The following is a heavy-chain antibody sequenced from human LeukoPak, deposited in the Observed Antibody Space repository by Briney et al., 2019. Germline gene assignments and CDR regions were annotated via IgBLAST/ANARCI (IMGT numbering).Heavy chain of an antibody. D-gene: IGHD6-13*01. V-gene: IGHV1-46*01. CDR1: GYTFTSYY. Sequence: ASVKVSCKASGYTFTSYYMHWVRQAPGQGLEWMGIINPSGGSTSYAQKFQGRVTMTRDMSTSTVYMELSSLRSEDTAVYYCAREGGIAAAGTYLLCYWGQGTLVTVSS. CDR3: AREGGIAAAGTYLLCY. J-gene: IGHJ4*02. CDR2: INPSGGST.